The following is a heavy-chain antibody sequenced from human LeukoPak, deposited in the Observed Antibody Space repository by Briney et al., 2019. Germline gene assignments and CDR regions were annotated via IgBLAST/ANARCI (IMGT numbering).Heavy chain of an antibody. J-gene: IGHJ4*02. D-gene: IGHD5-12*01. CDR3: ARRGLEYSGYGILDY. CDR2: IYRDGST. Sequence: PGGSLRLSCAASGFTVSNNYMTWVRQTPGKGLEWVSVIYRDGSTYYADSVKGRFTISRDNSKNPLFLQMKSLGADDTAVYYCARRGLEYSGYGILDYWGQGTLVTVSS. V-gene: IGHV3-53*01. CDR1: GFTVSNNY.